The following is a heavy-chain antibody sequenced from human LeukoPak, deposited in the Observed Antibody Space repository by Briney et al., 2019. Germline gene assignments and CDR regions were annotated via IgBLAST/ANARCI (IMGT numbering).Heavy chain of an antibody. CDR3: AKDQTYDFWSGSPVWFDP. D-gene: IGHD3-3*01. Sequence: GASLRLSCAASGFTLSSYAMSWVRQAPGKGLEWVSAISGSGGSTYYADSVKGRFTISRDNSKNTLYLQMNSLRAEDTAVYYCAKDQTYDFWSGSPVWFDPWGQGTLVTVSS. CDR1: GFTLSSYA. CDR2: ISGSGGST. V-gene: IGHV3-23*01. J-gene: IGHJ5*02.